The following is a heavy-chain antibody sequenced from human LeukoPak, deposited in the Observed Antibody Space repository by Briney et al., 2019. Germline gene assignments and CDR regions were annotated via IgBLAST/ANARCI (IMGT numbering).Heavy chain of an antibody. J-gene: IGHJ6*03. CDR3: ARVHYRGYYYYYMDV. CDR2: IYTSGST. Sequence: PSETLSLTCTVSGGSISSGNYYWSWIRQPAGKGLEWIGRIYTSGSTNYNPSLKSRVTISVDTSKNQFSLKLSSVTAADTAVYYCARVHYRGYYYYYMDVWGKGPRSPSP. CDR1: GGSISSGNYY. V-gene: IGHV4-61*02. D-gene: IGHD1-14*01.